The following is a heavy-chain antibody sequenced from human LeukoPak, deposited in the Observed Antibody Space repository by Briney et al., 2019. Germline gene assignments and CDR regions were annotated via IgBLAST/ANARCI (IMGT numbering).Heavy chain of an antibody. CDR2: ISSSGSTI. Sequence: PGGSLRLSCAASGFTFSSYSMNWVRQAPGKGLERVSSISSSGSTIYYADSVKGRFTISRDSAKSSLYLQMNSLRAEDTAVYYCAREVTTYYYMDVWGKGTTVTVSS. CDR3: AREVTTYYYMDV. J-gene: IGHJ6*03. CDR1: GFTFSSYS. V-gene: IGHV3-48*04. D-gene: IGHD1-1*01.